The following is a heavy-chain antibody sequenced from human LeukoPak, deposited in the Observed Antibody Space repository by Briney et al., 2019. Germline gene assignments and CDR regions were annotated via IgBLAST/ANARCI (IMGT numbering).Heavy chain of an antibody. D-gene: IGHD2-15*01. CDR1: GYSFTNYW. J-gene: IGHJ4*02. CDR2: LYPGDSDT. CDR3: AISPRGYCTSGRCYIGY. Sequence: PGESLKISCKGSGYSFTNYWIGWVRQMPGKGLEWMGILYPGDSDTRYSPSFQGQVTISADKSISTASLQWSSLKAWDTAMYYCAISPRGYCTSGRCYIGYWGQRSLVTVSS. V-gene: IGHV5-51*01.